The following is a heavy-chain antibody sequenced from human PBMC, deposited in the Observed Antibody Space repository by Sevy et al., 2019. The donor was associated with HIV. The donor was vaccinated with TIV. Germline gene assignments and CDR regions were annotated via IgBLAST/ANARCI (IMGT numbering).Heavy chain of an antibody. CDR2: IIPIFGTA. J-gene: IGHJ6*02. V-gene: IGHV1-69*13. Sequence: ASVKVSCKASGGTFSSYAISWVRQAPGQGLEWMGGIIPIFGTANYAQKFQGRVTITADESTSTAYMELSSLRSEDTAGDYCAGGQPIVVRWGYYYYGMDVWGQGTTVTVSS. CDR3: AGGQPIVVRWGYYYYGMDV. D-gene: IGHD3-22*01. CDR1: GGTFSSYA.